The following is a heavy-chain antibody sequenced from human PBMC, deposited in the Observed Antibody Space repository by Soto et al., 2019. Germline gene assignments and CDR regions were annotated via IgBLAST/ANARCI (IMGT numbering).Heavy chain of an antibody. J-gene: IGHJ6*02. CDR2: ISWNSGRI. D-gene: IGHD3-16*01. CDR3: TKARLWGGDGYNSYYYNAMDV. CDR1: GFTFDDYA. V-gene: IGHV3-9*01. Sequence: EMQLVESGGGLVQPGMSLRLSCAASGFTFDDYAMYWVRQVPGKGLEWVSGISWNSGRIGYADSVKGRFTISRDNSKSSLYLRMNSLRPVDTALYYCTKARLWGGDGYNSYYYNAMDVWGQGTTVTVSS.